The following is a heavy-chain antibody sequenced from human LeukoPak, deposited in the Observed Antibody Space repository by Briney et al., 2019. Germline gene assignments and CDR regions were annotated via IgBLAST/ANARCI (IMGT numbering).Heavy chain of an antibody. D-gene: IGHD6-19*01. Sequence: ETLSLTCTVSGGSISSYYWSWVRQAPGKGLEWVSSISSRSIYIYYAGSVEGRFTISRDDARNSVYLQMNSLRADDTAVYYCARIWSGWYDKFFDPWGQGTLVTVSS. CDR3: ARIWSGWYDKFFDP. CDR1: GGSISSYY. J-gene: IGHJ5*02. V-gene: IGHV3-21*01. CDR2: ISSRSIYI.